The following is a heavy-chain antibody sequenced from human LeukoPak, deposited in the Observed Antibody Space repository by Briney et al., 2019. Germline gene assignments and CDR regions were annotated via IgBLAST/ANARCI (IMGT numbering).Heavy chain of an antibody. V-gene: IGHV4-59*01. CDR2: IYYSGST. J-gene: IGHJ4*02. D-gene: IGHD6-13*01. CDR1: GGSISSYY. Sequence: SETLSLTCTVSGGSISSYYWSWLRQPPGKGLEWIGYIYYSGSTNYNPSLKSRVTISVDTSKNQFSLKLSSVTAADTAVYYCARVGHGSSPTFDYWGQGTLVTVSS. CDR3: ARVGHGSSPTFDY.